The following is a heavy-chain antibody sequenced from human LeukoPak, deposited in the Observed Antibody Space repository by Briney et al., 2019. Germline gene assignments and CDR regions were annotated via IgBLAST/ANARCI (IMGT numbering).Heavy chain of an antibody. CDR1: GFIFSSYA. Sequence: GGSLRLSCEASGFIFSSYAMSWVRQAPGKGLEWVSTISGSGGSTYYADSVKGRFTISRDNVKNSLHLQMNSLRVEDTAVYHCVRHSGRAGGQWGRGTLIAVSS. D-gene: IGHD3-10*01. J-gene: IGHJ4*02. CDR2: ISGSGGST. V-gene: IGHV3-23*01. CDR3: VRHSGRAGGQ.